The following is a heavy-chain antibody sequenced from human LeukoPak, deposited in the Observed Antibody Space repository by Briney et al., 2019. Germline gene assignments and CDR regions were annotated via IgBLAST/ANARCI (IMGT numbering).Heavy chain of an antibody. Sequence: GDSLTLSCAPSGLSLNNAWMSWLRQAPGKGVEWVGRINSKTDGGTIDYAAPVKGRSTISRDDSENMVYLLMNSVKTEDTAVYYCTTSYYGSSGFRAWGQGTLVTVSS. CDR2: INSKTDGGTI. D-gene: IGHD3-22*01. V-gene: IGHV3-15*01. CDR1: GLSLNNAW. J-gene: IGHJ4*02. CDR3: TTSYYGSSGFRA.